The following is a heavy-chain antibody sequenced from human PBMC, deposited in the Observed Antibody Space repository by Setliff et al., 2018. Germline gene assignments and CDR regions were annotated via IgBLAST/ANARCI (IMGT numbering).Heavy chain of an antibody. CDR1: VFTFSISS. CDR2: ISSSSSYI. Sequence: GESLKISCAASVFTFSISSMHWVRQAPGKGLEWVSLISSSSSYIYYADSVKGRFTISRDNAKNSLYLQMNSLRAEDTAVYYCARLRKDYGDYYYFDYWGQGTLVTVSS. J-gene: IGHJ4*02. CDR3: ARLRKDYGDYYYFDY. V-gene: IGHV3-21*01. D-gene: IGHD4-17*01.